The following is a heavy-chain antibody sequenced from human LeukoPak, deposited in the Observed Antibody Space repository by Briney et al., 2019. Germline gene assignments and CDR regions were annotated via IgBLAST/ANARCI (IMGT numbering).Heavy chain of an antibody. CDR3: ARATYHFDN. CDR2: TYSRSKWYN. CDR1: GDSVSSNTAS. Sequence: SQTLSLTCAFSGDSVSSNTASWNWIRQSPSRGLEWLGRTYSRSKWYNEYAASMKSRITINSDTSKNQFSLQLNSVTPEDTAVYYCARATYHFDNWGQGTLVTVSS. V-gene: IGHV6-1*01. J-gene: IGHJ4*02. D-gene: IGHD2-2*02.